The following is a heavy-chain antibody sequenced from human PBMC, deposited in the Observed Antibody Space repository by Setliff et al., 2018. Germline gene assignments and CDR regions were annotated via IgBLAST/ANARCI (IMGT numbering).Heavy chain of an antibody. D-gene: IGHD4-17*01. J-gene: IGHJ3*02. CDR3: ARDAGDGYGVDAYAGGGFDI. V-gene: IGHV4-38-2*02. CDR1: GFSISSGYY. CDR2: IHHSGKA. Sequence: SETLSLTCAVSGFSISSGYYWGWIRQPPGKGLEWIVNIHHSGKAYYNPSLKSRVTMSVDTSKNHVSLKLSSVTAADTAVYYCARDAGDGYGVDAYAGGGFDIWGQGTMVTVSS.